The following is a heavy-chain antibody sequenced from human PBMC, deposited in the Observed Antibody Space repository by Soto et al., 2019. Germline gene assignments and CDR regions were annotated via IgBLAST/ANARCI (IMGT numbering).Heavy chain of an antibody. CDR2: ISAYNGNT. Sequence: QVQLVQSGAEVKKPGASVKVSCKASGYTFTSYGISWVRQAPGQGLEWMGWISAYNGNTNYAQKLQGRVTMTTDTXXSXAXXELRSLRSDDTAVYYCARGGLLWFGEFRNYYGMDVWGQGTTVTVSS. J-gene: IGHJ6*02. CDR1: GYTFTSYG. V-gene: IGHV1-18*01. D-gene: IGHD3-10*01. CDR3: ARGGLLWFGEFRNYYGMDV.